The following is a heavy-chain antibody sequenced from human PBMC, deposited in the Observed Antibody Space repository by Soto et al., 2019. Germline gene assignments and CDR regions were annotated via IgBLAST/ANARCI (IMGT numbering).Heavy chain of an antibody. D-gene: IGHD3-3*01. Sequence: PGGSLRLSCAASGFTFSSYAMSWVRQAPGKGLEWVSAISGSGGGTYYADSVKGRFTISRDNSKNTLYLQMNSLRAEDTAVYYCAKDSRLEWLLSVYGMDVWGQGTTVTVSS. CDR1: GFTFSSYA. V-gene: IGHV3-23*01. CDR2: ISGSGGGT. CDR3: AKDSRLEWLLSVYGMDV. J-gene: IGHJ6*02.